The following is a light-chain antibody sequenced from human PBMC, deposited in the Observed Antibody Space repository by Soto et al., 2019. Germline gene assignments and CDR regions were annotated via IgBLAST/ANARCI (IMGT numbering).Light chain of an antibody. Sequence: EIQLTRSPSFLAASVADTVTITCRASQAISTSLAWYRQKSGMAPELLIYAASTLHSGVPSRLSGGGSGTDFTVTISCLPPEDFASDSGLQVHGYPCRVGG. CDR2: AAS. V-gene: IGKV1-9*01. CDR3: LQVHGYPCR. J-gene: IGKJ4*01. CDR1: QAISTS.